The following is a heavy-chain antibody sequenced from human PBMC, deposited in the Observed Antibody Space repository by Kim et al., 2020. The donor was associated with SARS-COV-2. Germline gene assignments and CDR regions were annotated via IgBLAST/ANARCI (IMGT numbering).Heavy chain of an antibody. CDR3: AKDHGSHYGDYGVDY. CDR1: GFTFSSYG. Sequence: GGSLRLSCAASGFTFSSYGMHWVRQAPGKGLEWVAVISYDGSNKYYADSVKGRFTISRDNSKNTLYLQMNSLRAEDTAVYYCAKDHGSHYGDYGVDYWG. V-gene: IGHV3-30*18. CDR2: ISYDGSNK. J-gene: IGHJ4*01. D-gene: IGHD4-17*01.